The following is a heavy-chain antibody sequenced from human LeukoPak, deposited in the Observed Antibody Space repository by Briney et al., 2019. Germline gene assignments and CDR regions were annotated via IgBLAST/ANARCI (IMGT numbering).Heavy chain of an antibody. CDR1: GFTFSSYA. Sequence: GGSLRLSCAASGFTFSSYAMSWVRQAPGKGLEWVSAISGSGGSTYYADSVKGRFTISRDNSKNTLYLQMNSLRAEDTAVYYCAKDEGEYYYDSSGYDYWGQGTLVTVSS. D-gene: IGHD3-22*01. V-gene: IGHV3-23*01. CDR2: ISGSGGST. CDR3: AKDEGEYYYDSSGYDY. J-gene: IGHJ4*02.